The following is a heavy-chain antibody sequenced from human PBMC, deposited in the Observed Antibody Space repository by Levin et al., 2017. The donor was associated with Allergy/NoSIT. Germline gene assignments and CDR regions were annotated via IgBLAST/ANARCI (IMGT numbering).Heavy chain of an antibody. CDR1: GFTFSDYY. Sequence: SCAASGFTFSDYYMSWIRQAPGKGLEWVSYISSSGSTIYYADSVKGRFTISRDNAKNSLYLQMNSLRAEDTAVYYCARDPRFGDYYDSSGSEGDYWGQGTLVTVSS. CDR3: ARDPRFGDYYDSSGSEGDY. CDR2: ISSSGSTI. D-gene: IGHD3-22*01. J-gene: IGHJ4*02. V-gene: IGHV3-11*01.